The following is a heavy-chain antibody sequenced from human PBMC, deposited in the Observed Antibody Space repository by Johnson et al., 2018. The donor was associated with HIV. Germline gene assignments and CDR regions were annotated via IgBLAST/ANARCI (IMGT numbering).Heavy chain of an antibody. CDR2: ISGSGGST. CDR3: AKALPEYSSTPQAFDI. D-gene: IGHD6-6*01. V-gene: IGHV3-23*04. Sequence: MQLVESGGGLVQPGGSLRLSCAASGFTFSSYAMTWVRQAPGKGLEWVSSISGSGGSTYYVDSVKGRFTISRDNSKNTLYLQMNSLRAEDTAVYYCAKALPEYSSTPQAFDIWGQGTMVTVSS. J-gene: IGHJ3*02. CDR1: GFTFSSYA.